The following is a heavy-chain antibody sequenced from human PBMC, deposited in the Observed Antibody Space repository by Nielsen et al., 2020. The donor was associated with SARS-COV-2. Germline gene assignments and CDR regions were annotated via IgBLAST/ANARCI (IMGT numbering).Heavy chain of an antibody. D-gene: IGHD5-18*01. V-gene: IGHV3-53*01. CDR3: ARGGNSYGDFSF. J-gene: IGHJ4*02. CDR2: FYSGGTT. Sequence: GGSLRLSCAASGFIVSSKYMNWVRQAPGKGLEWVSVFYSGGTTLYADSVKGRFIISRDNSRNTLYLQMNSLRVEDTAMYYCARGGNSYGDFSFWGQGNLVTVSS. CDR1: GFIVSSKY.